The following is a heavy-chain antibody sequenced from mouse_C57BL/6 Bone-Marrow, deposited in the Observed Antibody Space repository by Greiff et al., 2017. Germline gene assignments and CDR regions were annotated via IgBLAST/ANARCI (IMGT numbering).Heavy chain of an antibody. CDR3: ARSVPLGRSFDY. D-gene: IGHD4-1*01. Sequence: VQLQQPGAELVKPGASVKMSCKASGYTFTSYWITWVKQRPGQGLEWIGDIYPTSGRTNYNEKFKSKAILTVDTSSNTAYMQLSRLTSEDSAVFYCARSVPLGRSFDYWGQGTTLTVSS. V-gene: IGHV1-55*01. CDR2: IYPTSGRT. J-gene: IGHJ2*01. CDR1: GYTFTSYW.